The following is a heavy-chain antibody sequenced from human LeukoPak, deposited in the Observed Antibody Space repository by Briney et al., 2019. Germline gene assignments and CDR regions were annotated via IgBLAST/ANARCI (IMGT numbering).Heavy chain of an antibody. CDR3: ARIGGRGIPDY. V-gene: IGHV2-70*04. Sequence: GSGPPLVNPTQTLTLTCTFSGFSLSTSGIRVSWIPQPPGKALEWLARIDWDDDKFYSTSLKTRLTISKDTSKNQVVLTMTNMDPVDTATYYCARIGGRGIPDYWGQGTLVTVSS. J-gene: IGHJ4*02. D-gene: IGHD3-16*01. CDR1: GFSLSTSGIR. CDR2: IDWDDDK.